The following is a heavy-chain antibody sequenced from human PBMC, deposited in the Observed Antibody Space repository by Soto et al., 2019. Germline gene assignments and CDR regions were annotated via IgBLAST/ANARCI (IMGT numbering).Heavy chain of an antibody. V-gene: IGHV1-3*01. CDR3: ARTPRFYDFWSGDYYFDY. Sequence: GASVKVSCKASGYTFTSYAMHWVRQAPGQRLEWMGWINAGNGNTKYSQKFQGRVTITRDTSASTAYMELSSLRSEDTAVYYCARTPRFYDFWSGDYYFDYWGQGTLVTVSS. D-gene: IGHD3-3*01. J-gene: IGHJ4*02. CDR2: INAGNGNT. CDR1: GYTFTSYA.